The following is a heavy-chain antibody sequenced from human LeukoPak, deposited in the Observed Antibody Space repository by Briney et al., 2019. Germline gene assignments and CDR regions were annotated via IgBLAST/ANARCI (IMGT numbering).Heavy chain of an antibody. V-gene: IGHV4-59*08. D-gene: IGHD2-2*01. CDR3: ASLSSPGAMGRFDF. J-gene: IGHJ4*02. CDR2: IYDSGRT. Sequence: PSETLSLTCTVSGGSISSYFWGWIRQPPGKGLEWIGYIYDSGRTNHNPSLKSRVTMSVDTSKKQFSLRLSSVTAADTAVYYCASLSSPGAMGRFDFWGQGTLVTVSP. CDR1: GGSISSYF.